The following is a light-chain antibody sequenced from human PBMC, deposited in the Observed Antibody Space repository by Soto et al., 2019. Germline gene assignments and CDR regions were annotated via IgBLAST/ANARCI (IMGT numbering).Light chain of an antibody. V-gene: IGKV1-5*03. CDR1: QTISTW. CDR2: KAS. J-gene: IGKJ1*01. Sequence: IPMTQSPSTLSASVGDRVTFTCRASQTISTWLAWYQQKPGEAPKLLIYKASTLEVGVPSRFSGSGSGTEFTLTINTLQPADFATYYCQQYNSYPWTFGQGTKV. CDR3: QQYNSYPWT.